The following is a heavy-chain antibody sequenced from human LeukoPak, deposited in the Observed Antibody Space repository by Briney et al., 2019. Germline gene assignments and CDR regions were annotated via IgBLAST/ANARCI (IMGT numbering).Heavy chain of an antibody. CDR2: ISAYNGNT. D-gene: IGHD3-3*01. CDR1: GYTFTSYG. V-gene: IGHV1-18*01. CDR3: AKGFHEFWSGYPTANYYYYYAMDV. J-gene: IGHJ6*02. Sequence: ASVKVSCKASGYTFTSYGISWVRQAPGQGLEWMGWISAYNGNTNYAQKLQGRVTMTTDTSTSTAYMEMRSLRSDDPAVYYCAKGFHEFWSGYPTANYYYYYAMDVWGQGTTVTVSS.